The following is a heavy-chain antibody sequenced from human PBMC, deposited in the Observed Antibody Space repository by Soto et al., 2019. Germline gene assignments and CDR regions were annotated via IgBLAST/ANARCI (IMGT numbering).Heavy chain of an antibody. Sequence: QVQLVESGGGVVQPGRSLRLSCAASGFTFSSYAMHWVRQAPGKGLEWVAVISYDGSNKYYADSVKGRFTISRDNSKNTLYLQMNSLRAEDTAVYYCARARFDTAMVTGADYWGQGTLVTVSS. CDR1: GFTFSSYA. CDR3: ARARFDTAMVTGADY. J-gene: IGHJ4*02. V-gene: IGHV3-30-3*01. CDR2: ISYDGSNK. D-gene: IGHD5-18*01.